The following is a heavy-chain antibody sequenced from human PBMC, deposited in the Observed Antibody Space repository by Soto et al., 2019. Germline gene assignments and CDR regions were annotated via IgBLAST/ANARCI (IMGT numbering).Heavy chain of an antibody. CDR1: DGSTSSYC. V-gene: IGHV4-59*01. D-gene: IGHD6-6*01. CDR2: IYYSGST. J-gene: IGHJ5*02. CDR3: ARVIAARPYNWFDP. Sequence: SETLSLTCTVSDGSTSSYCWSWIRQPPEKELECIGYIYYSGSTNYNPSLKSRVTISVDTSKNQFSLKLSSVTAAVTSVYYCARVIAARPYNWFDPWGQGTLVTGSS.